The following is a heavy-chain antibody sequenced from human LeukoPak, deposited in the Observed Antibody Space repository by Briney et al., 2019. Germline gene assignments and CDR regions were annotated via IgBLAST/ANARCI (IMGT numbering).Heavy chain of an antibody. Sequence: GGSLRLSCAASGFTFSTYWMNWVRQAPGKGLEWVSYISSSSSTIYYADSVKGRFTISRDNAKNSLYLQMNSLRAEDTAVYYCARVPRGYCSGGSCYYFDYWGQGTLVTVSS. V-gene: IGHV3-48*01. D-gene: IGHD2-15*01. CDR3: ARVPRGYCSGGSCYYFDY. J-gene: IGHJ4*02. CDR2: ISSSSSTI. CDR1: GFTFSTYW.